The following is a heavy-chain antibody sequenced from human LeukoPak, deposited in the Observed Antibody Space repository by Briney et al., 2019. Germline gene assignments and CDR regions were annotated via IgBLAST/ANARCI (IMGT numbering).Heavy chain of an antibody. V-gene: IGHV3-30*04. Sequence: GGSLRLSCTASGFTFSSYAMHWVRQAPGKGLEWVAIISYDESNKYYTDSVKGRFTISRDNSKNTLYLQMHSLRAEDTAVCYCARGGIYCSSTSCYWISVDYWGQGTLVTVSS. D-gene: IGHD2-2*01. CDR1: GFTFSSYA. CDR3: ARGGIYCSSTSCYWISVDY. CDR2: ISYDESNK. J-gene: IGHJ4*02.